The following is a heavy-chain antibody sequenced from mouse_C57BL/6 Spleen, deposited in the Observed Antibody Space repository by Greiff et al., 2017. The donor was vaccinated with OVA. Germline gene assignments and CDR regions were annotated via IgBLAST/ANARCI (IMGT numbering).Heavy chain of an antibody. D-gene: IGHD1-1*01. J-gene: IGHJ2*01. CDR3: ARKREITTVGGYYFDY. CDR1: GYTFTSYW. V-gene: IGHV1-50*01. Sequence: VQLQQPGAELVKPGASVKLSCKASGYTFTSYWMQWVKQRPGQGLEWIGELDPSDSYTNYNQKFKGKATLTVDTSSSTAYMQLSSLTSEDSEVYECARKREITTVGGYYFDYWGKGTTLTVSS. CDR2: LDPSDSYT.